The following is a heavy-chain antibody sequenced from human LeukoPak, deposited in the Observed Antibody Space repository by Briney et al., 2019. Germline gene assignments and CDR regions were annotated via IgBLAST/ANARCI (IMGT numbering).Heavy chain of an antibody. CDR3: TNYDSSGYSPY. J-gene: IGHJ4*02. CDR1: GFTFSGSA. V-gene: IGHV3-73*01. Sequence: GGTLKLSCAASGFTFSGSAMHWVRQASGKGLEWGGRIISKANSYATAHAASVKGRFTISRDDSKNTAYLQMNSLKTEDTAVYYCTNYDSSGYSPYWGQGTLVTVS. D-gene: IGHD3-22*01. CDR2: IISKANSYAT.